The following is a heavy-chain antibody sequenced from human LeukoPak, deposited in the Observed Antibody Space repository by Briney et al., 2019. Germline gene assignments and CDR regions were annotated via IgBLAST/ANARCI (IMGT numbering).Heavy chain of an antibody. CDR1: GYTFTNYG. V-gene: IGHV1-18*01. CDR2: INPYNGNT. CDR3: ARDHHDHVWGSYRPYFDY. D-gene: IGHD3-16*02. J-gene: IGHJ4*02. Sequence: ASVKVSCKASGYTFTNYGISWVRQAPGQGLEWMGNINPYNGNTNYAQNLQGRVTMTTDTSTNTAYMELRSLRSDDTAVYYCARDHHDHVWGSYRPYFDYWGQGTPVTVSS.